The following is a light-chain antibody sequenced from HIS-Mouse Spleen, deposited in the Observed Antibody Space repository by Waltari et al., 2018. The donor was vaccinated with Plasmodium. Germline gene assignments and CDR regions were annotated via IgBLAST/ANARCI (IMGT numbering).Light chain of an antibody. V-gene: IGKV1-5*03. CDR2: KAS. CDR3: QQYNSYWT. CDR1: QSISSW. Sequence: DIQMTQSPSTLSASVGDRVTITCRASQSISSWLAWYQQKPGKAPKLLIYKASSLESGVPSRFSGSGSGTEFTLTISSLQPDDCATYYCQQYNSYWTFGQGTKVESK. J-gene: IGKJ1*01.